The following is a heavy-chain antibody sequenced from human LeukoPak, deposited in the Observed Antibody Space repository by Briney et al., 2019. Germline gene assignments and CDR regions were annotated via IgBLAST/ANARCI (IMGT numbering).Heavy chain of an antibody. Sequence: GGSLRLSCAASGFTFSSYSMNWVRQASGKGLEWVSYISSSGTTMYYADSVKGRFTISRDNAKNSLYLQMNSLRAEDTAVYYCASGGVRDYWGQGTLVTVSS. J-gene: IGHJ4*02. CDR3: ASGGVRDY. CDR1: GFTFSSYS. D-gene: IGHD3-3*01. CDR2: ISSSGTTM. V-gene: IGHV3-48*04.